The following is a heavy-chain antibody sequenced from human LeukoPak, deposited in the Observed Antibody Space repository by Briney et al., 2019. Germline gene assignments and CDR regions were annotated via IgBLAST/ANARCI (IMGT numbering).Heavy chain of an antibody. Sequence: GGSLRLSCAASGFTFSNYAMSWVRQAPGKGLEWVSTIRDSGTSTYYADSVQGRFTISRDNSKNTLYLQLDSLRAEDTAVYYCASTGTLGYGMDVWGQGTTVTVSS. CDR1: GFTFSNYA. CDR2: IRDSGTST. J-gene: IGHJ6*02. CDR3: ASTGTLGYGMDV. V-gene: IGHV3-23*01. D-gene: IGHD1-1*01.